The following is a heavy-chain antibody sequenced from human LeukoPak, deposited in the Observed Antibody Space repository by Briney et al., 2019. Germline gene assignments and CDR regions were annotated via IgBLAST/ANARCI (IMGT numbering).Heavy chain of an antibody. D-gene: IGHD2-2*01. CDR1: GYTFTGYY. J-gene: IGHJ5*02. CDR3: ARDRYCSSTSCPRGGWFDP. Sequence: ASVKVPCKASGYTFTGYYMHWVRQAPGQGLERMGWINPNSGGTNYAQKFQGRVTMTRDTSISTAYMELSRLRSDDTAVYYCARDRYCSSTSCPRGGWFDPWGQGTLVTVSS. V-gene: IGHV1-2*02. CDR2: INPNSGGT.